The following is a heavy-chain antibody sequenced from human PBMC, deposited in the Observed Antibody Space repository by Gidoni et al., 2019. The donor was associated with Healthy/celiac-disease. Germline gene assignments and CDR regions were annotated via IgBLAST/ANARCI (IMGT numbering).Heavy chain of an antibody. Sequence: QVQLVESGGGVVQPGRSLRVSCAASGVPFGSHDRHWVRQAPGKGLVRVAVLSYDGSNNYYADSVKCRFTISRDNSKNPLYLQMNSLRAEDTSVYYCARSADSSGYYSYYYYGMDVWGQGTTVTVSS. CDR3: ARSADSSGYYSYYYYGMDV. V-gene: IGHV3-30-3*01. D-gene: IGHD3-22*01. J-gene: IGHJ6*02. CDR2: LSYDGSNN. CDR1: GVPFGSHD.